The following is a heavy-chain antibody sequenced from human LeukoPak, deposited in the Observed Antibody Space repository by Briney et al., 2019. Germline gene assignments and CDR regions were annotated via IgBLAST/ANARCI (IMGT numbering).Heavy chain of an antibody. Sequence: GGSLRLSCAASGFTFSNAWMSWVRQAPGKGLEWVGRIKSKTDGGTTDYAAPVKGRFTISRDDSKSTLYLQMNSLKTEDTAVYYCTTDPNYDFWSGYYEWGQGTLVTVSS. V-gene: IGHV3-15*01. D-gene: IGHD3-3*01. CDR2: IKSKTDGGTT. J-gene: IGHJ4*02. CDR1: GFTFSNAW. CDR3: TTDPNYDFWSGYYE.